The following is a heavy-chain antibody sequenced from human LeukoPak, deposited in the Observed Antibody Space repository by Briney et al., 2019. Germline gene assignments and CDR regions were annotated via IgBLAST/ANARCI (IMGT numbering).Heavy chain of an antibody. CDR2: ISGSGGST. J-gene: IGHJ4*02. CDR3: EVVITTGY. Sequence: GGSLRLSCAASGFTFSSYGMSWVRQAPGKGLEWVSAISGSGGSTYYADSVKGRFTISRDNAKNSLYLQMNSLRAEDTAVYYCEVVITTGYWGQGTLVTVSS. D-gene: IGHD3-22*01. CDR1: GFTFSSYG. V-gene: IGHV3-23*01.